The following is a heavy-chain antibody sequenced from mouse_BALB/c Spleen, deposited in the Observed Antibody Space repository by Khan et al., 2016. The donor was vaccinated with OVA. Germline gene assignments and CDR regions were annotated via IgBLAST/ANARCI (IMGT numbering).Heavy chain of an antibody. CDR3: ARIFYGYDWFAY. D-gene: IGHD2-2*01. CDR1: GSSSTSYG. CDR2: IWSDGNT. V-gene: IGHV2-3*01. Sequence: QVQLKESGPGLVAPSQSLSITCTVSGSSSTSYGVSWARQTPGKGLEWLGVIWSDGNTNYHSSLKSRLTITKDNSKSQVLLKLNSLQTDDTATYYCARIFYGYDWFAYWGQGTLVTVSA. J-gene: IGHJ3*01.